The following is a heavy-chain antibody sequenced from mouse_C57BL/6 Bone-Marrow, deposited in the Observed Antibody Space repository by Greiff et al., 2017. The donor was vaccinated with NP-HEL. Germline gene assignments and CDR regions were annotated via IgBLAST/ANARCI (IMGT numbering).Heavy chain of an antibody. CDR1: GYTFTSYG. CDR2: IYPRSGNT. CDR3: ASDEGYYDGGRPYWYFDV. J-gene: IGHJ1*03. V-gene: IGHV1-81*01. Sequence: QVQLQQSGAELARPGASVKLSCKASGYTFTSYGISWVKQGTGQGLEWIGEIYPRSGNTYYNEKFKGKATLTADKSSSTAYMELRSLTSEDSAVYFGASDEGYYDGGRPYWYFDVWGTGTTVTVSS. D-gene: IGHD1-1*01.